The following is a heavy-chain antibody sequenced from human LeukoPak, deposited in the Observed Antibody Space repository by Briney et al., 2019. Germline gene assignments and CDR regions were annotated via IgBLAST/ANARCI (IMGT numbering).Heavy chain of an antibody. CDR3: ARGATYAYHQDY. Sequence: GGSLRLSCAASGFTFSSYAMHWVRQAPGKGLEWVAVISYDGSNKYYADSVKGRFTISRDNAKNPLYLQMNSLRAEDTAVYYCARGATYAYHQDYWGQGTLVTVSS. V-gene: IGHV3-30-3*01. CDR2: ISYDGSNK. J-gene: IGHJ4*02. CDR1: GFTFSSYA. D-gene: IGHD1-26*01.